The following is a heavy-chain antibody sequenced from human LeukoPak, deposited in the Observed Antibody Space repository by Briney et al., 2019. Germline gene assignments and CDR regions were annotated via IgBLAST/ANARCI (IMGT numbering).Heavy chain of an antibody. CDR1: GGTFSNYV. D-gene: IGHD2-8*01. CDR3: ARGRGDCSSGVCYTAYFYYGMDV. J-gene: IGHJ6*02. Sequence: ASVKVSCKASGGTFSNYVISWVRQAPGQGLEWMGGIIPTFGTANYAQKFQGRVTITADESTSTAYMELSSLRSEDTAVYYCARGRGDCSSGVCYTAYFYYGMDVWGQGTTVTVSS. CDR2: IIPTFGTA. V-gene: IGHV1-69*13.